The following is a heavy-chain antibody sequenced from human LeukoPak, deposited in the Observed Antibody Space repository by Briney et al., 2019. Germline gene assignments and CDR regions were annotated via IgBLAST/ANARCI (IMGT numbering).Heavy chain of an antibody. CDR2: IRAHNGDT. J-gene: IGHJ4*02. CDR1: GYTFTSYA. Sequence: ASVKVSCKASGYTFTSYAISWLRQAPGQRLEWMGWIRAHNGDTNHAQQLQGRVTMTTDTSTRTAYMELRSLRSEDTAVYYCARGEFICTINTCYASALDSWGQGTLVTVSS. CDR3: ARGEFICTINTCYASALDS. V-gene: IGHV1-18*01. D-gene: IGHD2-2*01.